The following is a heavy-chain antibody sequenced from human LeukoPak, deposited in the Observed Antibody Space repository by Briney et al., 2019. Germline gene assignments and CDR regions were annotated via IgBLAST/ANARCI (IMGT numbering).Heavy chain of an antibody. V-gene: IGHV3-21*06. CDR1: GFTFDDYA. J-gene: IGHJ4*02. Sequence: GGSLRLSCAASGFTFDDYAMHWVRQAPGKGLEWVSYISSTNGHTYYADSVNGRFTISRDTAKNSLYLQMNSLRAEDTAVYYCARAPQIASFDYWGQGTLVTVSS. CDR3: ARAPQIASFDY. CDR2: ISSTNGHT.